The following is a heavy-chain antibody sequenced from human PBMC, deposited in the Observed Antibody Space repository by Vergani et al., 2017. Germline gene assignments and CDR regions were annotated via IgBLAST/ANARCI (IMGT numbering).Heavy chain of an antibody. D-gene: IGHD2-15*01. CDR2: IKSDGRT. Sequence: EAELLESGGGLAQPGGSLRVSCSASGFRVTTYYMSWVRQAPGKGLEWVSVIKSDGRTSYAESVRGRFTISRDTSRNAVYLQMNILRVEDTGVYYCTRSECSGTTCYGHYFDLWCHGILVTVSS. V-gene: IGHV3-66*02. J-gene: IGHJ4*01. CDR3: TRSECSGTTCYGHYFDL. CDR1: GFRVTTYY.